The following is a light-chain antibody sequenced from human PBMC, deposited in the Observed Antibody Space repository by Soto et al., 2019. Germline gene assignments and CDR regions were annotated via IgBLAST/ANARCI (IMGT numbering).Light chain of an antibody. CDR1: QSVSTSY. CDR2: GAS. V-gene: IGKV3-20*01. Sequence: EIVLTQSPATLSLSPGERATLSCRASQSVSTSYLAWYQQGPGQAPRLLIYGASRRATGIPDRFSGSGSGTDFTLTISRLEPEDLAVYYCQQYDNSVWTFGQGTKVDIK. CDR3: QQYDNSVWT. J-gene: IGKJ1*01.